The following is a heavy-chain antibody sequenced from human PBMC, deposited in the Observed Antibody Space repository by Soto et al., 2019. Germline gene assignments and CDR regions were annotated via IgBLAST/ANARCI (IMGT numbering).Heavy chain of an antibody. CDR1: GFTFDDYA. V-gene: IGHV3-9*01. Sequence: GGSLRLSCAASGFTFDDYAMHWVRQAPGKGLEWVSGISWNSGSIGYADSVKGRFTISRDNAKNSLYLQMNSLRAEDTALYYCAKEAAHYYGMDVWGQGTTVTVSS. CDR3: AKEAAHYYGMDV. J-gene: IGHJ6*02. D-gene: IGHD6-13*01. CDR2: ISWNSGSI.